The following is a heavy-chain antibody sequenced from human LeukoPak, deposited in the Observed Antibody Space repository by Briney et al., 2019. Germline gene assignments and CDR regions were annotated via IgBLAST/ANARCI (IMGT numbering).Heavy chain of an antibody. CDR2: VSGGGDST. V-gene: IGHV3-23*01. D-gene: IGHD3-10*01. J-gene: IGHJ4*02. Sequence: GGSLRLSCAASGFTFSNYAMSWVRQAPGRGLEWVSAVSGGGDSTYYADSVKGRFTIPRDNSRNTVYLQMSSLRAEDTALYYCAKDSAHSYYYGSGSYYQFWGQGTLVTVSS. CDR3: AKDSAHSYYYGSGSYYQF. CDR1: GFTFSNYA.